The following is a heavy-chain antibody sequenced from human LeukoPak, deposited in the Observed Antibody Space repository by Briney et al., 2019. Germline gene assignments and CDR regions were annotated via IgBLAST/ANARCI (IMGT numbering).Heavy chain of an antibody. J-gene: IGHJ3*02. CDR3: ARYIVVVPAAMKAFDI. D-gene: IGHD2-2*01. V-gene: IGHV4-30-2*01. Sequence: SETLSLTCTVSGGSISSGGYYWSWIRQPPGKGLEWIGYIYHSGSTYYNPSLKSRVTISVDRSKNQFSLKLSSVTAADTAVHYCARYIVVVPAAMKAFDIWGQGTMVTVSS. CDR1: GGSISSGGYY. CDR2: IYHSGST.